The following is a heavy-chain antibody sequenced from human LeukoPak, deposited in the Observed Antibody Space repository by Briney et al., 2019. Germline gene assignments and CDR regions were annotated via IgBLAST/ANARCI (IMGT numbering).Heavy chain of an antibody. CDR2: ISWNSGSI. Sequence: GGSLRLSCAASGFTFDDYAMHWVRQAPGKGLEWVSGISWNSGSIGYADSVKGRFTISRDNAKNSLYLQMNSLRAEDTALYYCATEPLVSSGSYWGQGTLVTVSS. J-gene: IGHJ4*02. V-gene: IGHV3-9*01. CDR3: ATEPLVSSGSY. D-gene: IGHD6-19*01. CDR1: GFTFDDYA.